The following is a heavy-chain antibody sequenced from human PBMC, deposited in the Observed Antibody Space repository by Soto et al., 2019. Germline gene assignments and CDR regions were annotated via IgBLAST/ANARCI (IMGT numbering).Heavy chain of an antibody. CDR1: GFTFSTYA. V-gene: IGHV3-30*09. CDR2: ISYDGSNT. J-gene: IGHJ4*02. Sequence: GGSLRLSCAVSGFTFSTYAMHWVRQAPGKGLEWVAVISYDGSNTYYADSVKGRFAISRDNMLYLQMNSLRAEDTAVYYCARDQGRSITCQLDYWGQGTLVTVSS. CDR3: ARDQGRSITCQLDY. D-gene: IGHD2-2*01.